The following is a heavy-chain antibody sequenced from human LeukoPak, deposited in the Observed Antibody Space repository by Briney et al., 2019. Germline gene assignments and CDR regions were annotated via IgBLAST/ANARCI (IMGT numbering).Heavy chain of an antibody. CDR1: GFTFSSYS. J-gene: IGHJ6*03. D-gene: IGHD3-3*01. V-gene: IGHV3-21*01. Sequence: GGSLRLSCAASGFTFSSYSMNWVRQAPGKGLEWVSSISSSSSYIYYADSVKGRFTISRDNAKNSLYLQMNSLRAEDTAVYYCARGGPGVTRYYYYMDVWGKGTTVTVSS. CDR2: ISSSSSYI. CDR3: ARGGPGVTRYYYYMDV.